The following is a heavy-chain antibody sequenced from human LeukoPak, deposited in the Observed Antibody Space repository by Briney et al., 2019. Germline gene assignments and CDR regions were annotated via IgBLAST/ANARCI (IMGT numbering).Heavy chain of an antibody. V-gene: IGHV3-7*01. J-gene: IGHJ4*02. CDR3: ARGCSYLDC. CDR2: IKQDGSAR. CDR1: GYTFSTYW. Sequence: GGSLRLSCEASGYTFSTYWVSWVRQAPGKGLEWVANIKQDGSARYSVDSVKGRFTISRDNAKNSLYLQMNSLRAEDTAVYYCARGCSYLDCWGQGTLVTVSS. D-gene: IGHD2-15*01.